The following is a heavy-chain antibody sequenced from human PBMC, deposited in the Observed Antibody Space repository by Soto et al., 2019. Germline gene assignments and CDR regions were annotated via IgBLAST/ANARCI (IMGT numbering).Heavy chain of an antibody. V-gene: IGHV3-15*01. CDR1: GFTFTKAW. Sequence: GGSLRLSCAASGFTFTKAWMTWVRQTPGKGLEWVGRIKSRADGGTTDYAASVKDRFIISRDDSNDTLYLHMNRLKTDDTAVYYCTTASHCLPPYSWGQGALVTVSS. CDR3: TTASHCLPPYS. J-gene: IGHJ4*02. CDR2: IKSRADGGTT.